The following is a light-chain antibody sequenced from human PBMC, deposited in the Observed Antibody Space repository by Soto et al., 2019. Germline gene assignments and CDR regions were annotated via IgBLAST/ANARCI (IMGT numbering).Light chain of an antibody. V-gene: IGLV4-69*01. J-gene: IGLJ2*01. CDR1: SGHSSYA. Sequence: QPVLTQSPSASASLGASVKLTCTLSSGHSSYAIAWHQQQPEKGPRYLMKLNSDGSHSKGDGIPDRFSGSSSGAERYLTISSLQSEDEADYYCPTWGTGTHVVFGGGTKVTVL. CDR3: PTWGTGTHVV. CDR2: LNSDGSH.